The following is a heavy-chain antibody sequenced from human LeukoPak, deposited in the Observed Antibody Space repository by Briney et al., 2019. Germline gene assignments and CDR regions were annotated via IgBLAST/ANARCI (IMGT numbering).Heavy chain of an antibody. Sequence: ASVKVSCKASGYTFTSYDINWVRQATGQGLEWMGWMNPNSGNTGYAQKFQGRVTITRDTSASTAYMELSSLRSEDTAVYYCASEDPYSSGWVFDYWGQGTLVTVSS. CDR1: GYTFTSYD. CDR2: MNPNSGNT. J-gene: IGHJ4*02. CDR3: ASEDPYSSGWVFDY. V-gene: IGHV1-8*01. D-gene: IGHD6-19*01.